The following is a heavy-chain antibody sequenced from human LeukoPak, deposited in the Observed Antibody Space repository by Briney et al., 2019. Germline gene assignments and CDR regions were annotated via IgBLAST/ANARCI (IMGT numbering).Heavy chain of an antibody. CDR1: GGSISSGSYY. J-gene: IGHJ4*02. D-gene: IGHD3-3*01. CDR3: ARGSYDFWSGNFDY. CDR2: IYTSGST. Sequence: PSETLSLTCTVSGGSISSGSYYWSWIRQPAGKGLEWIGRIYTSGSTNYNPSLKSRVTISVDTSENQFSLKLSSVTAADTAVYYCARGSYDFWSGNFDYWGQGTLVTVSS. V-gene: IGHV4-61*02.